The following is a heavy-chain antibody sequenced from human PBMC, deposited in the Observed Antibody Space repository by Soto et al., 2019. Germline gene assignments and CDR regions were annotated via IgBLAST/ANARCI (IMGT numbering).Heavy chain of an antibody. D-gene: IGHD2-2*01. Sequence: GGSLRLSCAASGFTFNSYAMNWVRQAPGKGLAWVSAIGTDGNTYYANSVKGRFTISRDNSRTTLYLQMNSLRVEDTALYYCVRKYPGTRPFDYWGQGTLVTVSS. V-gene: IGHV3-23*01. CDR3: VRKYPGTRPFDY. CDR2: IGTDGNT. J-gene: IGHJ4*01. CDR1: GFTFNSYA.